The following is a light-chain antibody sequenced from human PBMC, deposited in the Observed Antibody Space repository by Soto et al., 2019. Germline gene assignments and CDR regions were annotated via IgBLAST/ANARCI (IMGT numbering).Light chain of an antibody. CDR2: WAS. CDR3: QQYYTTPPT. CDR1: QSVLYSSNNKNY. Sequence: DIVMTQSPDSLAVSLGERATINCKSSQSVLYSSNNKNYLACYQQKPGQPPKLLIYWASTRESGVPDRFSGSGSGTGFTLTISSLQAEDVAVYYCQQYYTTPPTFGQGTKVEIK. J-gene: IGKJ1*01. V-gene: IGKV4-1*01.